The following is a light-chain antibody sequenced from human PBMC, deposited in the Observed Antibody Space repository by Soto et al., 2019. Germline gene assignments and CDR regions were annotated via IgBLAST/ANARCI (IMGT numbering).Light chain of an antibody. J-gene: IGLJ1*01. CDR1: NSNIGSNS. V-gene: IGLV1-51*01. CDR3: GTWDDSLVSYV. CDR2: DND. Sequence: QSVLTQPPSVSAAPGQKVTISCSGSNSNIGSNSVSWYQQLPGTAPKLLIYDNDRRPSELPGRFSGSKSGTSATLVITGLQTGDEADYYCGTWDDSLVSYVFGTGTKLTVL.